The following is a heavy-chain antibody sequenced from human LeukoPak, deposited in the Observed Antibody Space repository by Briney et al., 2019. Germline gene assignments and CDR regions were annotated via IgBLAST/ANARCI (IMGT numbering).Heavy chain of an antibody. J-gene: IGHJ5*02. CDR3: VRDRAGTQSWVVFDL. D-gene: IGHD3-10*01. CDR2: IYIDART. V-gene: IGHV3-66*02. Sequence: PGGSLRLSCTLSGFSVTNTLIDWVRQAPGKGPEWVALIYIDARTVYAASVKGRFTISRDNSKHMVYLQMNSLRSEDSALYYCVRDRAGTQSWVVFDLWGQGTLVTVSS. CDR1: GFSVTNTL.